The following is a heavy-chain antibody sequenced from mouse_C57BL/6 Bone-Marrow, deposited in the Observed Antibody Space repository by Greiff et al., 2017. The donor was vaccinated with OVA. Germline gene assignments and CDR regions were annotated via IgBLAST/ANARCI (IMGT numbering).Heavy chain of an antibody. CDR2: INPNNGGT. CDR3: ARSITTVVATKDYYAMDD. Sequence: VQLQQSGPELVKPGASVKISCKASGYTFTDYYMNWVKQSHGKSLEWIGDINPNNGGTSYNQKFKGKATLTVDKSSSTAYMELRSLTSEDSAVYYCARSITTVVATKDYYAMDDWGQGTSVTVSS. D-gene: IGHD1-1*01. CDR1: GYTFTDYY. V-gene: IGHV1-26*01. J-gene: IGHJ4*01.